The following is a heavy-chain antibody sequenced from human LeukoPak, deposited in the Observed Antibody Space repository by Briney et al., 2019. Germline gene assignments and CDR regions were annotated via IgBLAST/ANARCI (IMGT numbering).Heavy chain of an antibody. CDR3: ATGGYSAWCDY. D-gene: IGHD6-19*01. J-gene: IGHJ4*01. Sequence: SETLSLTCSVSDGSINTYFWSWLRQPAGKGLEWIGRIDSSGTTSLNPSLKSRVTISQDKSKKQFSLKLSSVTAADTAVYYCATGGYSAWCDYWGHGTQVIVSS. V-gene: IGHV4-4*07. CDR1: DGSINTYF. CDR2: IDSSGTT.